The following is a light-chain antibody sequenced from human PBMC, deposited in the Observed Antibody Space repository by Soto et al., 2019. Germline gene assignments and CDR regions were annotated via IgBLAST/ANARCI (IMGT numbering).Light chain of an antibody. J-gene: IGLJ1*01. CDR1: SSDVGSYNY. V-gene: IGLV2-14*01. CDR3: SSYTSSSTL. CDR2: EVS. Sequence: QSALTQPASVSGSPGQSITISCTGTSSDVGSYNYVSWYQQHPGKAPNLMIYEVSDRPSAISSRFSGSKSGTTASLTISGLQTEDEADYYCSSYTSSSTLFGTGTKVTVL.